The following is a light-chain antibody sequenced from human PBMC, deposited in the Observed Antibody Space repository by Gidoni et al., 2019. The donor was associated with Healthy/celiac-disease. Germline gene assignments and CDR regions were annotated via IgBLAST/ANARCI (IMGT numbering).Light chain of an antibody. J-gene: IGKJ3*01. Sequence: EIVLTQSPGTLSLSPGERATLSCRASQSVSSSYLAWYQQKPGQAPRLLIYGASSRAPGIPDRFSGSGSGTDFTLTISRLEPEDFAVYYCQQYGSSPVITFGPGTKVDIK. V-gene: IGKV3-20*01. CDR3: QQYGSSPVIT. CDR1: QSVSSSY. CDR2: GAS.